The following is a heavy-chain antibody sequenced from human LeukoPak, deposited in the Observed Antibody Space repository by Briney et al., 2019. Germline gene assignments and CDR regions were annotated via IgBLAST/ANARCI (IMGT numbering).Heavy chain of an antibody. CDR1: GFTFSSYW. Sequence: GGSLRLSCAASGFTFSSYWMHWVRQAPGKGLVWVSRINSDGSSTSYADSVKGRFTISRDNAKSTLYLQMNSLRAEDTAVYYCARDGPYDYVWGSYRPQIDYWGQGTLVTVSS. J-gene: IGHJ4*02. D-gene: IGHD3-16*02. CDR2: INSDGSST. V-gene: IGHV3-74*01. CDR3: ARDGPYDYVWGSYRPQIDY.